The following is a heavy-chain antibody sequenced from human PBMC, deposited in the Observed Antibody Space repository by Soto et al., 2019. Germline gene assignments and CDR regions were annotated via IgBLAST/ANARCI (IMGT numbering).Heavy chain of an antibody. D-gene: IGHD3-10*01. Sequence: PGGSLRLSCTASGFTFGDYAMSWFRQAPGKGQEWVGFIRSKAYGGTTEYAASVKGSFTISRDDSKSIAHLQMNSLNTEATAEYYWTSAQKWGGGAGPDFDYWGQGTLVTVSS. V-gene: IGHV3-49*03. CDR1: GFTFGDYA. CDR3: TSAQKWGGGAGPDFDY. J-gene: IGHJ4*02. CDR2: IRSKAYGGTT.